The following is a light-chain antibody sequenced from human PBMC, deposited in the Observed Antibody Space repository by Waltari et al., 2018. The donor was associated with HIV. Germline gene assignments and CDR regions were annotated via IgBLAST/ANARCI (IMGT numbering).Light chain of an antibody. Sequence: EVVMTQSPAALSVSPGERATLPCRASQSVSTNLAWYQHKSGQGPRLLIYGASTRATGIPARFSGSGSGTEFTLTISSLQSEDFAVYFCQQYDDWPPITFGQGTRLEIK. CDR2: GAS. J-gene: IGKJ5*01. CDR3: QQYDDWPPIT. V-gene: IGKV3-15*01. CDR1: QSVSTN.